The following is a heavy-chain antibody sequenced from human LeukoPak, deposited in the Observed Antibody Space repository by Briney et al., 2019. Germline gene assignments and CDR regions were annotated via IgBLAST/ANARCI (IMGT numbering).Heavy chain of an antibody. D-gene: IGHD1-1*01. CDR2: INPSGGST. CDR3: ARDRYVGTGWFDP. CDR1: GYTFTSYY. J-gene: IGHJ5*02. Sequence: GASVKVSCKASGYTFTSYYMHWVRQAPGQGLEWMGIINPSGGSTSYAQKFQGRVTMTRDTSISTAYMELSRLRSDDTAVYYCARDRYVGTGWFDPWGQGTLVTVSS. V-gene: IGHV1-46*01.